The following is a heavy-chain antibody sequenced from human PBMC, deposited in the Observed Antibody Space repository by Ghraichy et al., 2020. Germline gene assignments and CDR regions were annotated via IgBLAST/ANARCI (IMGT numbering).Heavy chain of an antibody. J-gene: IGHJ6*02. Sequence: LSLTCAVSGSTFSTYSMNWVRQAPGKGLEWVSSIGGSSTHIYYADSVKGRFIISRDNAKNSLYLQMDSLRAEDTAVYYCARGGSDIDVVPAAIISMDVWGQGTTVTVSS. D-gene: IGHD2-2*02. CDR3: ARGGSDIDVVPAAIISMDV. CDR1: GSTFSTYS. V-gene: IGHV3-21*06. CDR2: IGGSSTHI.